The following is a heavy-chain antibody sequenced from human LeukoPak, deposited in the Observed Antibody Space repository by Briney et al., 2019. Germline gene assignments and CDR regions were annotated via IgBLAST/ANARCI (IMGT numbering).Heavy chain of an antibody. D-gene: IGHD3-22*01. CDR2: INHSGST. J-gene: IGHJ4*02. CDR3: ARGRPYDSSCYYGSGHPTSDY. Sequence: SETLSLTCALHGGSFSGYYWSWIPQPPRKGLEWIGEINHSGSTNYNPSLKSRVTISVDTSKNQFSLKLSSVTAADTAVYYCARGRPYDSSCYYGSGHPTSDYWGRGTLVTVSS. V-gene: IGHV4-34*01. CDR1: GGSFSGYY.